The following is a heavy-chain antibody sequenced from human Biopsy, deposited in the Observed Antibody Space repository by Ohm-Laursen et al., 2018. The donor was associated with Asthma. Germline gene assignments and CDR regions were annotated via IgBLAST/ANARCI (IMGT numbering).Heavy chain of an antibody. CDR2: YDHEEGGT. Sequence: GASVKASCKISGYSLTDLSMHWVRQAPGQGLEWMGGYDHEEGGTVNARRFQGRVTMTEDTSTDTAYMQLSSLSSDDTAVYYCASDFPKDYVRYNFQFWGQGTLVTVSS. D-gene: IGHD4-17*01. CDR3: ASDFPKDYVRYNFQF. CDR1: GYSLTDLS. J-gene: IGHJ4*02. V-gene: IGHV1-24*01.